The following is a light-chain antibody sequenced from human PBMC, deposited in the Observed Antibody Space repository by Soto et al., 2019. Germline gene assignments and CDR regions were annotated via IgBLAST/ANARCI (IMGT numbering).Light chain of an antibody. J-gene: IGKJ1*01. V-gene: IGKV3-20*01. CDR1: QSVSSSY. Sequence: EIVLTQSPGTLSLSPVEGATLSCMASQSVSSSYLGWYQQKPGQAPRLLIYAASSRATGIPNRFSGSGSGTDFTLSISRLEPEDFATYYCLQLNSYPRTFGQGTKVDIK. CDR2: AAS. CDR3: LQLNSYPRT.